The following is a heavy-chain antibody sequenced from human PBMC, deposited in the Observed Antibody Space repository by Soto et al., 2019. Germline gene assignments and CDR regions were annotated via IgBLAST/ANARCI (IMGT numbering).Heavy chain of an antibody. J-gene: IGHJ5*02. V-gene: IGHV5-51*03. CDR2: IYPGDSDT. CDR1: GYDFNSHW. D-gene: IGHD3-10*01. Sequence: EMQLVQSGAEERKPGDSLKISCKGSGYDFNSHWIGWVRQMPGQGLEWMGIIYPGDSDTRYNPSFQGRVTISGDKSSSNAYLQWRTLEASDTAIYYCARLEETRTTWFTGPYNCFYPWGERARVTVSS. CDR3: ARLEETRTTWFTGPYNCFYP.